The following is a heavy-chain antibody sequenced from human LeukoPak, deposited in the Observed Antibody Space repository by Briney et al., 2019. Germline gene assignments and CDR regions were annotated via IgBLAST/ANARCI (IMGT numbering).Heavy chain of an antibody. V-gene: IGHV3-30*02. J-gene: IGHJ4*02. D-gene: IGHD3-10*01. Sequence: GGSLRLSCAASGFTFSSYGMHWVRQAPGKGLEWVAFIRYDGSNKYYADSVKGRFTISRDNSKNTLYLQMNSLRAEDTAVYYCAKDKSRVRGVRTSDYWGQGTLVTVSS. CDR3: AKDKSRVRGVRTSDY. CDR2: IRYDGSNK. CDR1: GFTFSSYG.